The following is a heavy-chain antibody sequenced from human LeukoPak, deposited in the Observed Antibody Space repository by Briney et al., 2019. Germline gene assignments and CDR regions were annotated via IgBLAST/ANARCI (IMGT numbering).Heavy chain of an antibody. CDR1: GFTFSSNY. V-gene: IGHV3-66*02. Sequence: GGSLRLSCAASGFTFSSNYMSWVRQAPGKGLEGGSVIYSGGSTYYSDSVKGRFTISRDNSKNTLYLQMNSLRGEDTAVYYCAFKAAAGTRCDYWGQGTLVTVSS. CDR3: AFKAAAGTRCDY. J-gene: IGHJ4*02. D-gene: IGHD6-13*01. CDR2: IYSGGST.